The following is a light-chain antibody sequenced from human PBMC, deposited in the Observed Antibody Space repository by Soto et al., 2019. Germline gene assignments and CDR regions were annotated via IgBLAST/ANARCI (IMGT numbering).Light chain of an antibody. V-gene: IGKV1-5*03. CDR2: KAS. Sequence: DIQMTQSPSTLSGSVGDRVTITCLASQSISSWLAWYQQKPEKAPKLLIYKASTLKSGVPSRFSGSGSGTEFTLTISSLQPDDFATYYCQHYNIYSEAFGQGTKVDIK. CDR1: QSISSW. J-gene: IGKJ1*01. CDR3: QHYNIYSEA.